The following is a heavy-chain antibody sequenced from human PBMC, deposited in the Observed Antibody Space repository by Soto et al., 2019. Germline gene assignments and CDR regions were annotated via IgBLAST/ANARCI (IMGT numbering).Heavy chain of an antibody. V-gene: IGHV1-2*04. Sequence: ASLKVSCKASGYTFTVYYMHWVRQAPGQGLEWMGWINPNSGGTNYAQKFQGWVTMTRDTSISTAYMELSRLRSDDTAVYYCARGPTTGMSRRFVEWYRGAFYIWGQGTMVTVSS. D-gene: IGHD1-1*01. CDR1: GYTFTVYY. CDR2: INPNSGGT. J-gene: IGHJ3*02. CDR3: ARGPTTGMSRRFVEWYRGAFYI.